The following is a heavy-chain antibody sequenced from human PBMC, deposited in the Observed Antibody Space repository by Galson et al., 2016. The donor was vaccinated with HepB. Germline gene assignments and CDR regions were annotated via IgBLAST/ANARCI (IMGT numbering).Heavy chain of an antibody. D-gene: IGHD6-13*01. V-gene: IGHV3-53*01. J-gene: IGHJ4*02. Sequence: SLRLSCAASGFTVSSNYMNWVRQAPGKGLEWVSVIYGGGTTYYADSVKGRFTISRDNSKNTLYLQMNSLRAEDTAVYYCARGVGGTAADTAHWGQGTLVTVSS. CDR3: ARGVGGTAADTAH. CDR1: GFTVSSNY. CDR2: IYGGGTT.